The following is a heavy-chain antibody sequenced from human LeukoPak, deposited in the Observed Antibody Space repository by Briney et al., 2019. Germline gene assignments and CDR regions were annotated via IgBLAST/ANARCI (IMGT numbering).Heavy chain of an antibody. Sequence: SETLSLTCTVYGGSIRSYYWSWIRQSAGKGLEWIGRIYTSGSTNYNPSLKSRVTMSVDTSKNQFSLKVNSVTAADTAVYYCARDNSYDSMDVWGKGTTVTVSS. CDR1: GGSIRSYY. J-gene: IGHJ6*04. V-gene: IGHV4-4*07. CDR2: IYTSGST. D-gene: IGHD3-3*01. CDR3: ARDNSYDSMDV.